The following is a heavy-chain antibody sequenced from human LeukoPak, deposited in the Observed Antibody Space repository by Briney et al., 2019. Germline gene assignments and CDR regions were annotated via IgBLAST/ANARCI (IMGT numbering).Heavy chain of an antibody. D-gene: IGHD2-2*01. Sequence: GESLKISCKGSGYSFTSYWIGWVRHMRGKGLEWMGIIYPGDSDTRYSPSFQGQVTISADKSISTAYLQWSSLKASDTAMYYCARRLGYCSSTSCYAYFDYWGQGTLVTVSS. V-gene: IGHV5-51*01. CDR1: GYSFTSYW. J-gene: IGHJ4*02. CDR3: ARRLGYCSSTSCYAYFDY. CDR2: IYPGDSDT.